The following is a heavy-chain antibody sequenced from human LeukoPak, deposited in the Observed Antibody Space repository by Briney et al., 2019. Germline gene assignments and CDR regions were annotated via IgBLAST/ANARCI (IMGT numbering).Heavy chain of an antibody. CDR1: GFTFSTYW. V-gene: IGHV3-7*04. Sequence: GGSLRLSCAASGFTFSTYWMTWVRQAPGKGLEWVANINQDGGERHHADSVRGRFTISRDNAKNSLYLQMNSLRVEDTAVYYCVRDMDVWGQGTTVTVSS. CDR2: INQDGGER. CDR3: VRDMDV. J-gene: IGHJ6*02.